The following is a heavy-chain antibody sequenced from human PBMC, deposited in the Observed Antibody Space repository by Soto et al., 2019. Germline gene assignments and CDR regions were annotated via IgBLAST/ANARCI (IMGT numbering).Heavy chain of an antibody. CDR1: EFTLSGYG. Sequence: PGGSLRLSCAASEFTLSGYGMHWVRQAPGKGLEWVAVISYDGNNKYYADSVKDRFTISRDISKNTLYLQMNSLRAEDTAVFYCAKGYYYDSSGYYPLDPWGQGTLVTVSS. J-gene: IGHJ5*02. V-gene: IGHV3-30*18. CDR3: AKGYYYDSSGYYPLDP. CDR2: ISYDGNNK. D-gene: IGHD3-22*01.